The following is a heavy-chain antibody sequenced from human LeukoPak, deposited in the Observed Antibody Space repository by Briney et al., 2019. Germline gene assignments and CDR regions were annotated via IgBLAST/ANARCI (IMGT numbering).Heavy chain of an antibody. CDR2: TSYSEGT. Sequence: KSSETLSLTCTVSGGSVSRGGYYWNWIRQHPGKGLEWIGFTSYSEGTYYNPSLMSRITISVDISQNQFSLKMRDVTAADTAVYFCARAYEDGIVARRDAFDIWGQGTMVTVSS. CDR3: ARAYEDGIVARRDAFDI. J-gene: IGHJ3*02. D-gene: IGHD6-6*01. V-gene: IGHV4-31*03. CDR1: GGSVSRGGYY.